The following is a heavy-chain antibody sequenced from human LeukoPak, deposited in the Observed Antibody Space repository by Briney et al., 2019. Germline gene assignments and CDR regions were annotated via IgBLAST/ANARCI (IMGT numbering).Heavy chain of an antibody. V-gene: IGHV3-23*01. Sequence: GGSLRLSCAASGFTFSAYSMNWVRHTPGKGLEWVSAISGSGGSTYNADSVKGRFTISRDNSKNTLHLQMNSLRAEDTAVYYCAKGRYFDWSYCYFDYWGQGTLVTVSS. CDR2: ISGSGGST. CDR1: GFTFSAYS. J-gene: IGHJ4*02. CDR3: AKGRYFDWSYCYFDY. D-gene: IGHD3-9*01.